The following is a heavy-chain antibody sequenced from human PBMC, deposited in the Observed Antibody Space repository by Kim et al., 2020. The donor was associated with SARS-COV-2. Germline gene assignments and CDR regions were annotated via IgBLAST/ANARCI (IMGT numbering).Heavy chain of an antibody. J-gene: IGHJ4*02. D-gene: IGHD2-15*01. Sequence: SLKSRVTISVDTSKNQFSLKLSSVTAADTAVYYCARGSGSRVVAAYYFDYWGQGTLVTVSS. V-gene: IGHV4-34*01. CDR3: ARGSGSRVVAAYYFDY.